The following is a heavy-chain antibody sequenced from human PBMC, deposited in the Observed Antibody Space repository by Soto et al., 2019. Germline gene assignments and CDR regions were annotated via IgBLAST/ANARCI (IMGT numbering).Heavy chain of an antibody. Sequence: QITLKESGPPLVKPTQTLTLTCTFSGFSLSTSGVGVGWIRQPPGKALEWLALIYWDDDKRYSPSLKSRLTIPKDTPKNQVVLTMTNMDPVDTATYYCAHDNWNGEFGYWGQGTLVTVSS. CDR3: AHDNWNGEFGY. D-gene: IGHD1-20*01. CDR2: IYWDDDK. V-gene: IGHV2-5*02. J-gene: IGHJ4*02. CDR1: GFSLSTSGVG.